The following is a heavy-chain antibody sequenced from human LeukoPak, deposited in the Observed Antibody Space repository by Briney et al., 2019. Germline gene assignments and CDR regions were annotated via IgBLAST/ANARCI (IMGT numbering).Heavy chain of an antibody. CDR2: IIPILGIA. D-gene: IGHD5-24*01. Sequence: SVEVSCKASGGTFSSYAISWVRQAPGQGLEWMGRIIPILGIANYAQKFQGRVTITADKSTSTAYMELSSLRSEDTAVYYCARDVEMATIYFDYWGQGTLVTVSS. CDR3: ARDVEMATIYFDY. J-gene: IGHJ4*02. CDR1: GGTFSSYA. V-gene: IGHV1-69*04.